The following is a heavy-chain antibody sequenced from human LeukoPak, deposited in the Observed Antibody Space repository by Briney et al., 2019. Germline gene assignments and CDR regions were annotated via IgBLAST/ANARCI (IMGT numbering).Heavy chain of an antibody. CDR3: ASESRLLWFGELGSAFDI. Sequence: GGSLRLSCAASGFTFSSYAMSWVRQAPGKGLEWVSAISGSGGSTYYADSVKGRFTISRDNSKNTLYLQMNSLRAEDTAVYYCASESRLLWFGELGSAFDIWGQGTMVTVSS. CDR1: GFTFSSYA. D-gene: IGHD3-10*01. V-gene: IGHV3-23*01. CDR2: ISGSGGST. J-gene: IGHJ3*02.